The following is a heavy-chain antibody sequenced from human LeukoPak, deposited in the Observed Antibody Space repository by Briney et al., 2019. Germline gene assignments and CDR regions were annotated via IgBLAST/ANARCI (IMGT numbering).Heavy chain of an antibody. Sequence: PGGSLRLSCAASGFTFSSYAMNWVRQAPGKGLEWVSTISGSGGSTFYADSVKGRFTISRDNSRNTLYLQMHSLRAEDTAVYYCAKPRGYYYYYMDVWGKGTTVTVSS. CDR3: AKPRGYYYYYMDV. V-gene: IGHV3-23*01. CDR2: ISGSGGST. D-gene: IGHD3-10*01. CDR1: GFTFSSYA. J-gene: IGHJ6*03.